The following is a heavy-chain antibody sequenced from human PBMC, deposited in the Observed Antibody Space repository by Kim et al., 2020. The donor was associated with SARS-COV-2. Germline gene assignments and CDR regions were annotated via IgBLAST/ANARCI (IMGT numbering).Heavy chain of an antibody. CDR3: VGAIGWGSENWYFDV. Sequence: ASVKVSCKAPGDTLTIYYINWVRQAAGQGLEWMGWINPNRGNSGYAQKLQGRFTMTRDTSISTVYMELSSLTYEDTAVYYFVGAIGWGSENWYFDVWGRG. V-gene: IGHV1-8*01. J-gene: IGHJ2*01. CDR1: GDTLTIYY. D-gene: IGHD7-27*01. CDR2: INPNRGNS.